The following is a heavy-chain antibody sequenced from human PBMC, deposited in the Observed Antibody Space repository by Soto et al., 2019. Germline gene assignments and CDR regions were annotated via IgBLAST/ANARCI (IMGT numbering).Heavy chain of an antibody. Sequence: QPVGSLRLSCAASGFTFSSYALHWVRQAPGKGLEWVALLSYDGTERYYADSVKGRFSISRDESKSTPYLQMSGLRPEDTAVYFCARERQQLGMGYYYYGMDVWGLGTTVTVSS. D-gene: IGHD6-13*01. CDR1: GFTFSSYA. V-gene: IGHV3-30-3*01. J-gene: IGHJ6*02. CDR3: ARERQQLGMGYYYYGMDV. CDR2: LSYDGTER.